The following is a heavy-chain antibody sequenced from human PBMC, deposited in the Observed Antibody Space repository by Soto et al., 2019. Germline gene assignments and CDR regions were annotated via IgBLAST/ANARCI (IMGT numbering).Heavy chain of an antibody. D-gene: IGHD2-15*01. CDR2: IYYSGST. J-gene: IGHJ4*02. CDR1: GGSISGYP. CDR3: ESAQAAYYFNY. V-gene: IGHV4-59*13. Sequence: SETLSLTCTVSGGSISGYPWGWIRQSPGKGLEWIGYIYYSGSTNYNPSLKSRVTISVDTSKNRFSLKLSSVTVADSAMYYCESAQAAYYFNYWGQGTVVTVSS.